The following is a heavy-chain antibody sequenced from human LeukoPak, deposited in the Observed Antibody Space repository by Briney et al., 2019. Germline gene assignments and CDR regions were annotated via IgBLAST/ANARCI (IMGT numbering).Heavy chain of an antibody. J-gene: IGHJ5*02. Sequence: GRSLRLSCAASGFTFSSYGMHWVRQAPGKGLEWVAPISYDGSNKYYADSVKGRFSVSRDNSKNTLYLQMNSLRPEDTAVYYCARDHQLQNGNWFDPWGQGTLVTVSS. CDR2: ISYDGSNK. CDR1: GFTFSSYG. D-gene: IGHD2-2*01. CDR3: ARDHQLQNGNWFDP. V-gene: IGHV3-30*03.